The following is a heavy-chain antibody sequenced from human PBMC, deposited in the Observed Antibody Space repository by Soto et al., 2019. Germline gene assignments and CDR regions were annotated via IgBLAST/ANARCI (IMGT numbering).Heavy chain of an antibody. V-gene: IGHV3-30*18. CDR3: AKDFGIGATIIGNNFDY. J-gene: IGHJ4*02. CDR2: ISYDGSNK. D-gene: IGHD5-12*01. CDR1: GFTFSSYG. Sequence: GGSLRLSCAASGFTFSSYGMHWVRQAPGKGLEWVAVISYDGSNKYYADSVKGRFTISRDNSKNTLYLQMNSLRAEDTAVYYCAKDFGIGATIIGNNFDYWGQGTLVTVSS.